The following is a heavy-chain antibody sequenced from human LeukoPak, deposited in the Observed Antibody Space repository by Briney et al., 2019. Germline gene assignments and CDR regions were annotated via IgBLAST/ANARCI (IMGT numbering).Heavy chain of an antibody. CDR3: APLTMIDQFDY. Sequence: GGSLRLSCAASGFTFSSYAMSWVRQAPGKGLEWVSGINSSGGSTYYADSVKGRFTISRDNSKNTLYLQMNSLRAEDTAVYYCAPLTMIDQFDYWGQGTLVTVSS. D-gene: IGHD3-22*01. V-gene: IGHV3-23*01. CDR1: GFTFSSYA. J-gene: IGHJ4*02. CDR2: INSSGGST.